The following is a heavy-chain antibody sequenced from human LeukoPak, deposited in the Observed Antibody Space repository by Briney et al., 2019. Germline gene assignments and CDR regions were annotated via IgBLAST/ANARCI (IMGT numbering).Heavy chain of an antibody. V-gene: IGHV1-18*01. CDR3: ARGVRIAARRLIYFDY. Sequence: PGASVTVSCKASGYTFTSYGISWVRQAPGQGLEGMGWISAYNGNTNYAQKLQGRVTMTTDTSTSTAYMELRSLRSDDTAVYYCARGVRIAARRLIYFDYWGQGTLVTVSS. D-gene: IGHD6-6*01. J-gene: IGHJ4*02. CDR2: ISAYNGNT. CDR1: GYTFTSYG.